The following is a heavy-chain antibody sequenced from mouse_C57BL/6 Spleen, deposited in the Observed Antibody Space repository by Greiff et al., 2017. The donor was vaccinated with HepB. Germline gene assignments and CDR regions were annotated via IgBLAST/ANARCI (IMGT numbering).Heavy chain of an antibody. CDR1: GFTFSSYA. D-gene: IGHD1-1*01. V-gene: IGHV5-9-1*02. Sequence: VQLKESGEGLVKPGGSLKLSCAASGFTFSSYAMSWVRQTPEKRLEWVAYISSGGDYIYYADTVKGRFTISRDNARNTLYLQMSSLKSEDTAMYYCTRDHYGSSYVNYAMDYWGQGTSVTVSS. J-gene: IGHJ4*01. CDR2: ISSGGDYI. CDR3: TRDHYGSSYVNYAMDY.